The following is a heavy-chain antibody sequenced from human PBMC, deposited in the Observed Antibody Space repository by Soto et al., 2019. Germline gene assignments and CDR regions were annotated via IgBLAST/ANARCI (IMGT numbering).Heavy chain of an antibody. V-gene: IGHV1-2*02. CDR3: ARFFSPYYYGSGSYPHFDY. D-gene: IGHD3-10*01. CDR1: GYTFTGYY. Sequence: GASVKVSCKASGYTFTGYYMHWVRQAPGQGLEWMGWINPNSGGTNYAQKFQGRDTMTRDTSISTAYMELSRLRSDDTAVYYCARFFSPYYYGSGSYPHFDYWGQGTLVTVSS. J-gene: IGHJ4*02. CDR2: INPNSGGT.